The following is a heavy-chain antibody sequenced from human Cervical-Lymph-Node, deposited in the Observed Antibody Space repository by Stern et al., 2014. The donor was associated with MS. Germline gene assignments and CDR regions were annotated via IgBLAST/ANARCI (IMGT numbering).Heavy chain of an antibody. J-gene: IGHJ4*02. Sequence: EVQLLQSGGGLVQPGRSLRLSCIGSGFTFGDYTMTWFRQAPGKGVEWVGLIKTKTYGGTTEYAASVKGIFTISRDDTKSIAYLQMNSLKIDDTAVYYCARDGRQWLAIPYYFDYWGQGTLVTVSS. CDR2: IKTKTYGGTT. CDR3: ARDGRQWLAIPYYFDY. V-gene: IGHV3-49*03. CDR1: GFTFGDYT. D-gene: IGHD6-19*01.